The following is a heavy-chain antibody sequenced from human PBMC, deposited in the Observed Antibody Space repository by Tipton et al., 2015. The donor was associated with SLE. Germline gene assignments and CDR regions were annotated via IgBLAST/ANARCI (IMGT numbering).Heavy chain of an antibody. CDR2: IYTSGST. CDR3: ARVNNFYGSGSFDY. V-gene: IGHV4-61*02. Sequence: TLSLTCSVSGHSISSGSYYWSWIRQPAGKGLEWIGRIYTSGSTNYNPSLKSRVTISVDTSKNQFSLKLSSVTAADTAVYYCARVNNFYGSGSFDYWGQGTLVTVSS. D-gene: IGHD3-10*01. J-gene: IGHJ4*02. CDR1: GHSISSGSYY.